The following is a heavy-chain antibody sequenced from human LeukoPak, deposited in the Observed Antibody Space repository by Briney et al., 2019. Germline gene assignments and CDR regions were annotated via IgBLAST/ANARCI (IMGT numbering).Heavy chain of an antibody. CDR2: IYSTGST. CDR3: ARHEGLARPFDY. V-gene: IGHV4-59*08. D-gene: IGHD6-19*01. Sequence: PSETLSLTCSVSGSSISNYYWSWIRQSPGKGLEWIGYIYSTGSTDYDPSLKSRVTMSVETSKNQFSLRLSSVTAADTAVYFCARHEGLARPFDYWGQGTLVPVSS. CDR1: GSSISNYY. J-gene: IGHJ4*02.